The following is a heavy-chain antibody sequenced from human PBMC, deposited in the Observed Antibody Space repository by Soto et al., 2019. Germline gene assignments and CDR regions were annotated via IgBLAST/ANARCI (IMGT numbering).Heavy chain of an antibody. CDR2: IYYSGST. V-gene: IGHV4-30-4*01. Sequence: SETLSLTCTVSGGSISSGDYYWSWIRQPPGKGLEWIGYIYYSGSTYYNPSLKSRVTISVDTSKNQFSLKLSSVTAADTAVYYCASSNEEGYYDSSGYYQWGQGTLVTVSS. D-gene: IGHD3-22*01. CDR1: GGSISSGDYY. CDR3: ASSNEEGYYDSSGYYQ. J-gene: IGHJ4*02.